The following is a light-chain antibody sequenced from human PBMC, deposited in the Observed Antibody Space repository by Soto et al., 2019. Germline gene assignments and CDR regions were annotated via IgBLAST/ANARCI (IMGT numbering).Light chain of an antibody. CDR2: AAS. J-gene: IGKJ3*01. CDR1: QSVSANY. CDR3: HQYGSSPLT. Sequence: EVVLTQSPATLSLSPGERATLSCRANQSVSANYLAWYQQKPGQAPRLLIYAASSRATGIPDRFSGSGSGTDFTLTISRLEPEDFAVFYCHQYGSSPLTFGPGTKVDIK. V-gene: IGKV3-20*01.